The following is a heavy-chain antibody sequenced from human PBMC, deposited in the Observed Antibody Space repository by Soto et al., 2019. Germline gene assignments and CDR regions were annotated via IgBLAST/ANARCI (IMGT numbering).Heavy chain of an antibody. V-gene: IGHV1-8*02. CDR1: GYTFTSYD. Sequence: ASVKVSCKASGYTFTSYDINWVRQATGQGLEWMGWMNPNSGNTGYAQKFQGRVTMTRNTSISTAYMELSSLRSEDTAVYYCAKSPRQYQLLYYYYYMDVWGKGTTVTVSS. CDR3: AKSPRQYQLLYYYYYMDV. CDR2: MNPNSGNT. D-gene: IGHD2-2*01. J-gene: IGHJ6*03.